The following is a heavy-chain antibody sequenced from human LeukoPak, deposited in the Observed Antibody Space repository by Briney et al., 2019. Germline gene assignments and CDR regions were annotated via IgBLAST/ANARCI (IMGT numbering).Heavy chain of an antibody. J-gene: IGHJ4*02. CDR3: ARREITKGVGPYFDY. CDR2: IYYSGST. Sequence: SSETLSLTCTVSGGSISSGGYYWSWIRQHPGKGLEWIGYIYYSGSTYYNPSLKSRVTISVDTSKNQFSLKLSSVTAADTAVYYCARREITKGVGPYFDYWGQGTLVTVSS. D-gene: IGHD3-16*01. CDR1: GGSISSGGYY. V-gene: IGHV4-31*03.